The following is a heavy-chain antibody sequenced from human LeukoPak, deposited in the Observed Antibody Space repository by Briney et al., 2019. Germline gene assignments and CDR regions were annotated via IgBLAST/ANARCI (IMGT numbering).Heavy chain of an antibody. CDR1: GGSISSGSYY. J-gene: IGHJ3*02. CDR2: VYYNGGT. D-gene: IGHD6-13*01. Sequence: SETLSLTCTVSGGSISSGSYYWSWIRQPAGKGLEWIGYVYYNGGTNYSPSLKSRVTISVDTSKYQFSLKLSSVTAADTAVYYCARAAGVDAFDIWGQGTMVTVSS. CDR3: ARAAGVDAFDI. V-gene: IGHV4-61*10.